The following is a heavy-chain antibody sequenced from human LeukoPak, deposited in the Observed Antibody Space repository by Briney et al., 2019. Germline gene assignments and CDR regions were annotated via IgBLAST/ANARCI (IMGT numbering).Heavy chain of an antibody. CDR1: GGSISSSSYY. V-gene: IGHV4-39*01. D-gene: IGHD5-18*01. CDR3: ARPIDSYGSAFDP. Sequence: PSETLSLTCTVSGGSISSSSYYWGWIRQPPGKGLEWIGSIYYSGSTYYNPSLKSRVTISVDTSKNQFSLKLSSVTAADTAVYYCARPIDSYGSAFDPWGQGTLVTVSS. J-gene: IGHJ5*02. CDR2: IYYSGST.